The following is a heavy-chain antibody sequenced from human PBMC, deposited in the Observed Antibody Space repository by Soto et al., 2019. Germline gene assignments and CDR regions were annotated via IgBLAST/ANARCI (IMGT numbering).Heavy chain of an antibody. CDR1: GGTFSSYA. Sequence: QVQLVQSGAEAKKPGSSVKVSCKTSGGTFSSYAISWVRQAPGQGLEWMGGIVPLFRTTNYAQKFQGRVTITAETATYTVYMELSGLRSDDTAVYYCAKRTSGTTWGESDYWGQGTLVTVSS. D-gene: IGHD4-17*01. CDR2: IVPLFRTT. J-gene: IGHJ4*02. V-gene: IGHV1-69*06. CDR3: AKRTSGTTWGESDY.